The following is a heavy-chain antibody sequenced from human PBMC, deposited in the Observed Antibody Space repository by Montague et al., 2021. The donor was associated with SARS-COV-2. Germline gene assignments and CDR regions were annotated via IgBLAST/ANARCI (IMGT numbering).Heavy chain of an antibody. V-gene: IGHV4-39*01. D-gene: IGHD6-13*01. J-gene: IGHJ5*02. Sequence: SETLSLTCTVSGGSISSSSYYWGWIRQPPGKGLEWIGSIYYSGSTYYNPSLKSRVTISVATSKNQFSLKLSSVTAADTAVYYCAGRGVRYSSSWYSYWFDPWGQGTLVTVSS. CDR1: GGSISSSSYY. CDR2: IYYSGST. CDR3: AGRGVRYSSSWYSYWFDP.